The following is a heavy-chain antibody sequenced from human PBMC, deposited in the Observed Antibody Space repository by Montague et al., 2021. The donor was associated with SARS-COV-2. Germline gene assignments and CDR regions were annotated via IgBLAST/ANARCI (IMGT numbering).Heavy chain of an antibody. CDR3: ARIWSIDHRNAFDI. V-gene: IGHV2-70*11. J-gene: IGHJ3*02. CDR2: IDWDDDK. D-gene: IGHD1-14*01. CDR1: GFSLSTSGMC. Sequence: PALVTPTQTLTLTCTFSGFSLSTSGMCVSWIRQPPGKALEWLARIDWDDDKYYSTSLKTRLTISKDTSKNQVVLTMTNMDPADTATYYCARIWSIDHRNAFDIWGQGTMVTVSS.